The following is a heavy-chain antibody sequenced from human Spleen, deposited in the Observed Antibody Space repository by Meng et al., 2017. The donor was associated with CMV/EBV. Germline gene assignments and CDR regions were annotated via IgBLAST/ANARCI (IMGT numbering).Heavy chain of an antibody. J-gene: IGHJ6*02. V-gene: IGHV1-8*01. D-gene: IGHD3-3*01. CDR3: ATPSYYDFWSGYYTYYYGMDV. CDR1: GYTFTSYD. CDR2: MNPNSGNT. Sequence: ASVKVSCKASGYTFTSYDINWVRQATGQGLEWMGWMNPNSGNTGYAQKLQGRVTMTRNTPISTAYMELSSLRSEDTAVYYCATPSYYDFWSGYYTYYYGMDVWGQGTTVTVSS.